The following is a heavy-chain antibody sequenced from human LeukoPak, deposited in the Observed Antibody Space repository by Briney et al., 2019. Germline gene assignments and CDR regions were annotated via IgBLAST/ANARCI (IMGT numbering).Heavy chain of an antibody. CDR2: INPKSGAT. CDR1: GYTFDENH. J-gene: IGHJ3*01. V-gene: IGHV1-2*02. Sequence: GASVKVSCKASGYTFDENHIHWARQAPGQGPEWMGWINPKSGATDSAQQCQGRLTMTRDTSIGTASMDLSGLRLDDTGIYYCARAGDESTGHYDSLHFWGQGTMVTVSS. D-gene: IGHD2-8*02. CDR3: ARAGDESTGHYDSLHF.